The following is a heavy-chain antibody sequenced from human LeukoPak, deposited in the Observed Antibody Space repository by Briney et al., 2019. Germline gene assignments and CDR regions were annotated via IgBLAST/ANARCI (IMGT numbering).Heavy chain of an antibody. CDR2: INHSGST. J-gene: IGHJ6*02. Sequence: SETLSLTCAVYGGSFSGYYWSWIRQPPGKGLEWIGEINHSGSTNYNPSLKSRVTISVDTSKNQFSLKLSSVTAADTAVYYCARERYYYDSSGYYYRDYYGMDVWGQGTTVTVSS. CDR1: GGSFSGYY. CDR3: ARERYYYDSSGYYYRDYYGMDV. V-gene: IGHV4-34*01. D-gene: IGHD3-22*01.